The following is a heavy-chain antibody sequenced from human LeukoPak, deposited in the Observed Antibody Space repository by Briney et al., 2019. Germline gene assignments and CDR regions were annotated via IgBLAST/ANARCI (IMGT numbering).Heavy chain of an antibody. J-gene: IGHJ4*02. CDR2: ISISGGTT. CDR1: GFAFSNHV. V-gene: IGHV3-23*01. D-gene: IGHD4-17*01. Sequence: GESLRLSCTASGFAFSNHVMSWVRQAPGKGLEWVSSISISGGTTYYADSVKGRFTISRENSKSTLYLQMNSLRADDTAVYYCANEIRPNDYWGQGTLVTVSS. CDR3: ANEIRPNDY.